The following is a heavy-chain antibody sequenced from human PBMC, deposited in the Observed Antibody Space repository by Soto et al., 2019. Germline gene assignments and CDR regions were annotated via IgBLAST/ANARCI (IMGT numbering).Heavy chain of an antibody. Sequence: NPSETLSLTCTVSAGSISTSYWSWIRQSLGKALEWIGYISYRGSTNYNPSLKSRLTISIDTSKSQISLKLTSMTTADTAVYYCASSGIVGREVNTWFDPWGQGTLVTVSS. V-gene: IGHV4-59*01. CDR3: ASSGIVGREVNTWFDP. D-gene: IGHD3-22*01. CDR2: ISYRGST. CDR1: AGSISTSY. J-gene: IGHJ5*02.